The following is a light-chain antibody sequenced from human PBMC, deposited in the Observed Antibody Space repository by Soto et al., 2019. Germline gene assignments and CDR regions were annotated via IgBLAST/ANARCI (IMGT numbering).Light chain of an antibody. CDR2: AAS. CDR3: QQFNNYPIT. J-gene: IGKJ5*01. Sequence: DVKFTQSPSVLSAAAGHRVTVTFRCSQGITNYLAWYQQKPGKAAKLLIYAASTLQSEVPSRFSGSGSGTEFTLTISSLQPEAFATYSCQQFNNYPITFGKGTRLEIK. CDR1: QGITNY. V-gene: IGKV1-9*01.